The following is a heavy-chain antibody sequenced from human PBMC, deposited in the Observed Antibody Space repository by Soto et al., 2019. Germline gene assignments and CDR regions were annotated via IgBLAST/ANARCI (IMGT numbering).Heavy chain of an antibody. D-gene: IGHD6-19*01. CDR1: GFPFSSYG. J-gene: IGHJ6*02. Sequence: GESLRLSCAASGFPFSSYGMHWVRQAPGKGLEWVAVISYDGSNKYYADSVKGRFTISRDNSKNTLYLQMNSLRAEDTAVYYCEKESIIAFAGTGYYYYGMDVWGQGTTVT. CDR3: EKESIIAFAGTGYYYYGMDV. CDR2: ISYDGSNK. V-gene: IGHV3-30*18.